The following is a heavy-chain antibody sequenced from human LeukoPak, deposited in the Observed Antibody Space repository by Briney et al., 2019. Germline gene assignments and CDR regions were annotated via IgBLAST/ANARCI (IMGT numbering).Heavy chain of an antibody. CDR3: ARDLGSTMVRGVIKGDYFDY. D-gene: IGHD3-10*01. J-gene: IGHJ4*02. CDR2: IWYDGGNK. Sequence: GGSLRLSCAASGFTFSSYGMHWVRQAPGKGLEWVAVIWYDGGNKYYADSVKGRFTISRDNSKNTLYLQMNSLRAEDTAVYYCARDLGSTMVRGVIKGDYFDYWGQGTLVTVSS. CDR1: GFTFSSYG. V-gene: IGHV3-33*01.